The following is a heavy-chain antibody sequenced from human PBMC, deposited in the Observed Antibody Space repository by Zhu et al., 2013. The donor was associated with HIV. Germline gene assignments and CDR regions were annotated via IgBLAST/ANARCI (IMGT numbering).Heavy chain of an antibody. J-gene: IGHJ4*02. Sequence: EVQLVESGGGLVKPGGSLRLSCAVSGFTFSSYTMNWVRQAPGKGLEWVSSISRTSSYLYYADSVKGRFTISRDNAKNSLYLQMNSLKAEDTAIYYCAKDFRESWGQGTLVTVSS. V-gene: IGHV3-21*06. CDR2: ISRTSSYL. CDR3: AKDFRES. D-gene: IGHD3-10*01. CDR1: GFTFSSYT.